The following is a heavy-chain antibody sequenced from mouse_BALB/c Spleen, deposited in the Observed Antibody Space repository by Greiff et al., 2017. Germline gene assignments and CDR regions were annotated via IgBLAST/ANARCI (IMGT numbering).Heavy chain of an antibody. CDR1: GFTFSSFG. CDR2: ISRGSSTI. J-gene: IGHJ1*01. Sequence: EVKLMESGGGLVQPGGSRKLSCAASGFTFSSFGMHWVRQAPEKGLEWVAYISRGSSTIYYADTVKGRFTISRDNPKNTLFLQMTSLRSEDTAMYYCARWGRGYFDVWGAGTTVTVSS. CDR3: ARWGRGYFDV. V-gene: IGHV5-17*02. D-gene: IGHD3-3*01.